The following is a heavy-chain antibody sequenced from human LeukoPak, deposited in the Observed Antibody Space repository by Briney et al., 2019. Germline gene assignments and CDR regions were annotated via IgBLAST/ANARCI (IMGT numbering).Heavy chain of an antibody. CDR1: GYTFTSYG. V-gene: IGHV1-46*01. CDR3: ASKPPTGSGSMGFFDY. J-gene: IGHJ4*02. D-gene: IGHD3-10*01. Sequence: ASVKVSCKASGYTFTSYGISWVRQAPGQGLEWMGIINPSGGSTSDAQKFQGRVTMTSDTSTSTVYMELSSLRSEDTAVYYCASKPPTGSGSMGFFDYWGQGTLVTVSS. CDR2: INPSGGST.